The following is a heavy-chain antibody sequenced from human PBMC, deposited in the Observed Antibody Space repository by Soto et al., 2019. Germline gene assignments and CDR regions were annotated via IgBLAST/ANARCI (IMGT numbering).Heavy chain of an antibody. CDR2: ITAHNGNT. D-gene: IGHD3-3*01. Sequence: ASVKVSCKASGYTFSNYAISWVRQAPGQGLEWMGWITAHNGNTKYAQKFQARVTMTTDTSTSTASMELRSLTSDDTAVYYCARDAPYDDFWSGVMELYYYGMDLRGQGTTVTVSS. J-gene: IGHJ6*02. CDR3: ARDAPYDDFWSGVMELYYYGMDL. V-gene: IGHV1-18*01. CDR1: GYTFSNYA.